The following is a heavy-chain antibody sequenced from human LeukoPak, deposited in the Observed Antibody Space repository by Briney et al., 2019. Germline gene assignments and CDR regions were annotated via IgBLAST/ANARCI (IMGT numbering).Heavy chain of an antibody. CDR1: GDSIYSSSYY. Sequence: SETLSVTCTVSGDSIYSSSYYWGWIRQPPGKGLEWIGSIYYSGSTYYNPSLMSRVTISVDTSNNQFSLKLSSVTAADTAVYYCARVGIYSGYGLGAFDIWGQGTMVTVSS. D-gene: IGHD5-12*01. CDR3: ARVGIYSGYGLGAFDI. J-gene: IGHJ3*02. CDR2: IYYSGST. V-gene: IGHV4-39*07.